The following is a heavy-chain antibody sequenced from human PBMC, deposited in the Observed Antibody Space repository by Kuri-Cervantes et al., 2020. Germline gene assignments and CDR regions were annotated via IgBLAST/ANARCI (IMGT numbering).Heavy chain of an antibody. CDR1: GYTFTSYY. Sequence: ASVKVSCKASGYTFTSYYMHWVRQAPGQGLEWMGIINPSGGSTSYAQKFQGRVTMTGDTSTSTVYMELSSLRSEDTAVYYCASLGYSYGLFFDYWGQGTLVTVSS. J-gene: IGHJ4*02. CDR3: ASLGYSYGLFFDY. CDR2: INPSGGST. D-gene: IGHD5-18*01. V-gene: IGHV1-46*01.